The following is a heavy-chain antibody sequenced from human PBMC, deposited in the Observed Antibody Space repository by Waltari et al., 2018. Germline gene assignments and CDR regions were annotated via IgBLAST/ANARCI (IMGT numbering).Heavy chain of an antibody. CDR2: INPSGGST. J-gene: IGHJ4*02. CDR3: ARVWGQYGDPYYFDY. D-gene: IGHD4-17*01. Sequence: QVQLVQSGAEVKKPGASVKVSCKASGYTFTSYYMHWVRQAHGQGLEWMGIINPSGGSTSEEQKFQGRVTMTRDTSTSTVYMELSSLRSEDTAVYYCARVWGQYGDPYYFDYWGQGTLVTVSS. CDR1: GYTFTSYY. V-gene: IGHV1-46*01.